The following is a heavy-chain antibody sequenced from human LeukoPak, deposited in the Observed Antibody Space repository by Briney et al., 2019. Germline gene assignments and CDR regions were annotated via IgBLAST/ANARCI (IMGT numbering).Heavy chain of an antibody. CDR2: IIPILGIA. Sequence: SVKVSCKASGGTFSSYAISWVRQAPGQGLEWMGRIIPILGIANYAQKFQGRVTITADKSTSTAYMELSSLRSEDTAVYYCARRGTSYGVSYYFDYWGQGTLVTVSS. CDR1: GGTFSSYA. V-gene: IGHV1-69*04. CDR3: ARRGTSYGVSYYFDY. D-gene: IGHD4-17*01. J-gene: IGHJ4*02.